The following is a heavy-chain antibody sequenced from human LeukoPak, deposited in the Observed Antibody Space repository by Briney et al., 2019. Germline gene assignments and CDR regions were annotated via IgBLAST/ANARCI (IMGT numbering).Heavy chain of an antibody. CDR2: INPNSGGT. CDR1: GYTFTGYY. J-gene: IGHJ3*02. V-gene: IGHV1-2*02. Sequence: ASVTVSCTASGYTFTGYYMHWVRQAPGQGLEWMGWINPNSGGTNYAQKFQGRVTMTRDTSISTAYMELSRLRSDDTAVYYCARDRLSSTSSYGPRYAFDIWGQGTMVTVSS. D-gene: IGHD2-2*01. CDR3: ARDRLSSTSSYGPRYAFDI.